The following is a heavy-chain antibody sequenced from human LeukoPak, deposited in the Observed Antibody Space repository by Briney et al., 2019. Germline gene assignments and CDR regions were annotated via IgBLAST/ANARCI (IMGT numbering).Heavy chain of an antibody. CDR1: GDSISSGSYY. D-gene: IGHD3-22*01. Sequence: PSETLSLTCCVSGDSISSGSYYWGWIRQPPGKGLEWIGSIYYSGSTYYNPSLKSRVTISVDTSKNQFSLKLSSVTAADTAVYFCARIYDPWGQGTLVTVPS. J-gene: IGHJ5*02. CDR2: IYYSGST. CDR3: ARIYDP. V-gene: IGHV4-39*01.